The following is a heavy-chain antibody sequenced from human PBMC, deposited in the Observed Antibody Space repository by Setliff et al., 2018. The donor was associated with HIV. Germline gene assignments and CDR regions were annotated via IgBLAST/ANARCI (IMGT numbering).Heavy chain of an antibody. CDR3: ARDLLGDYADAFDI. CDR1: GFTFTRDA. D-gene: IGHD4-17*01. V-gene: IGHV3-48*04. J-gene: IGHJ3*02. CDR2: IGGGGSPT. Sequence: PGESLKISCAASGFTFTRDAMTWVRQAPGKGLEWVSSIGGGGSPTYYADSVKGRFTISRDNAKNSLYLQMNSLRAEDTAVYYCARDLLGDYADAFDIWGQGTMVTVSS.